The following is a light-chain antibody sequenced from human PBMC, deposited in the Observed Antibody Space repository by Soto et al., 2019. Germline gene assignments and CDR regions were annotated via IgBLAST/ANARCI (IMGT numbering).Light chain of an antibody. Sequence: EIVLTQSPATLSLSPGERATLSCRASQSVSSYLAWYQQKPGQAPRLLMYDASTSATGIPARFSGSGSGTDLTLTIISLEPEDSSVYYCQQRSNWPSITFGQGTRLEIK. CDR2: DAS. CDR3: QQRSNWPSIT. V-gene: IGKV3-11*01. CDR1: QSVSSY. J-gene: IGKJ5*01.